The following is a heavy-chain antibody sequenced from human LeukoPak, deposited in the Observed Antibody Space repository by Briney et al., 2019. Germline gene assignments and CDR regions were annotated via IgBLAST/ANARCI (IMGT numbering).Heavy chain of an antibody. V-gene: IGHV3-30*18. Sequence: KSGGSLRLSCAASGFTFSSYGMHWVRQAPGKGLEWVAVISYDGSNKYYADSVKGRFTISRDNSKNTLYLQMNSLRAEDTAVYYCAKFWSSSWHFDYWGQGTLVTVSS. CDR2: ISYDGSNK. CDR1: GFTFSSYG. CDR3: AKFWSSSWHFDY. D-gene: IGHD6-13*01. J-gene: IGHJ4*02.